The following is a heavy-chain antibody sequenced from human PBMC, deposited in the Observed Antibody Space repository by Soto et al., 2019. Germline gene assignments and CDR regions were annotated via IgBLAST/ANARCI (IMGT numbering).Heavy chain of an antibody. V-gene: IGHV5-51*01. CDR3: ARQLDTAMVRNYYYGMDV. D-gene: IGHD5-18*01. CDR1: GYSFISHL. Sequence: GESLKISCKGSGYSFISHLIGWVRQMPGKDLEWIGIIYPGDSDTRYSPSFQGQVTISADKSISTAYLQWSSLKASDTAMYYCARQLDTAMVRNYYYGMDVWGQGTTVTVSS. CDR2: IYPGDSDT. J-gene: IGHJ6*02.